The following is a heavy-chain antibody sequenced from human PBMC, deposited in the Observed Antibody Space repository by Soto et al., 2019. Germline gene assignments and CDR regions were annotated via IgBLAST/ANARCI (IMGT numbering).Heavy chain of an antibody. V-gene: IGHV1-18*04. CDR1: GYTFTSYG. CDR2: ISAYNGNT. D-gene: IGHD3-10*01. CDR3: ARADYYGSGSYHYFDY. J-gene: IGHJ4*02. Sequence: GASVKVSCKASGYTFTSYGISWVRQAPGQGLEWMGWISAYNGNTNYAQKLQGRATMTTDTSTSTAYMELRSLRSDDTAVYYCARADYYGSGSYHYFDYWGQGTLVTVSS.